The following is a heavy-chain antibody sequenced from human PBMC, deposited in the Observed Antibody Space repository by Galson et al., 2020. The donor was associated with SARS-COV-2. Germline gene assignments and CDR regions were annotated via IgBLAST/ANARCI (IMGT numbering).Heavy chain of an antibody. CDR3: VHRSCGGGTCKHDVADY. CDR1: GLPLSTSGVG. J-gene: IGHJ4*02. V-gene: IGHV2-5*02. Sequence: SGPTLVKLTQTLTLTCTFSGLPLSTSGVGVGWIRKPPGKALEWLALIYWDDAKRYSPSLKSRLTITKDTSKNHVVLTMTNMDPIDTATYSCVHRSCGGGTCKHDVADYWGQGILVTVSS. D-gene: IGHD2-15*01. CDR2: IYWDDAK.